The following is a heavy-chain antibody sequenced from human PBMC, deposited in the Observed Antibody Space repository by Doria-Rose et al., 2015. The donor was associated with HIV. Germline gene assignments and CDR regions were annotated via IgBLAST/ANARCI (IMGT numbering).Heavy chain of an antibody. J-gene: IGHJ4*02. Sequence: QVTLKESGPVLVKPTETLTLTCTVSGVSLSSPGVGVSWIRQPPGKALEWLANIFSDDERSYKTSLKSRLTISRSTSKSQVVLTMTDMDPVDAATYYCARIKSSRWYHKYYFDFWGQGTLVIVSA. CDR3: ARIKSSRWYHKYYFDF. CDR1: GVSLSSPGVG. D-gene: IGHD6-13*01. V-gene: IGHV2-26*01. CDR2: IFSDDER.